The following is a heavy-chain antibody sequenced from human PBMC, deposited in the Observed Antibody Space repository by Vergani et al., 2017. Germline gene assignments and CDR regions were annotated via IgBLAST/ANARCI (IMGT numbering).Heavy chain of an antibody. J-gene: IGHJ4*02. CDR2: INAGNGNT. D-gene: IGHD3-3*01. V-gene: IGHV1-3*01. CDR3: ARTVAVFGVVTSYCFDY. CDR1: GYTFTSYA. Sequence: QVQLVQSGAEVKKPRASVKASCKASGYTFTSYAMHWVRQAPGQRLEWMGWINAGNGNTKYSQKFQGRVTITRDTSASTAYMELSSLRSEDTAVYYCARTVAVFGVVTSYCFDYWGQGTLVTVSS.